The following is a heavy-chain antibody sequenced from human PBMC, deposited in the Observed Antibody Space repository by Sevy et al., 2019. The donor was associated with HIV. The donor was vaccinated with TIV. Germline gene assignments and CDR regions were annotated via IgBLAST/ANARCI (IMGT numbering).Heavy chain of an antibody. CDR1: GFIFSNYN. CDR2: ISSNSNDI. V-gene: IGHV3-21*01. Sequence: GGSLRLSCAASGFIFSNYNMKWVRQAPGKGLRWVSSISSNSNDIYYGDSVKGEFTISRDNAKNSLYLQMNSLIAEDTAVYYCARKLELLVPDYWGQGTLVTVSS. J-gene: IGHJ4*02. D-gene: IGHD2-21*02. CDR3: ARKLELLVPDY.